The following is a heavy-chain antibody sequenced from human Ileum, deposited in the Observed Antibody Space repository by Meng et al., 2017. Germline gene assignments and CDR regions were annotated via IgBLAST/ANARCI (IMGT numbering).Heavy chain of an antibody. CDR2: INHSGST. Sequence: QGQVQQWGAGLLKPSETLSLPCAVYGGSFSGYYWSWIRQPPGKGLEWIGEINHSGSTNYTPSLKSRVTISVDTSKNQFSLKLTSVTAADTAVYYCARGDVAARLQSWGQGTLVTVSS. CDR3: ARGDVAARLQS. CDR1: GGSFSGYY. J-gene: IGHJ5*02. D-gene: IGHD6-6*01. V-gene: IGHV4-34*01.